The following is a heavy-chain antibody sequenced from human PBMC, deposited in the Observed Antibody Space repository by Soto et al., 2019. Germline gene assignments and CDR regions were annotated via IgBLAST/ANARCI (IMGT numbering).Heavy chain of an antibody. CDR1: GFTFSSYS. V-gene: IGHV3-21*01. Sequence: GGSLRLSCAASGFTFSSYSMNWVRQAPGKGLEWVSSISSSSSYIYYADSVKGRFTISRDNAKNSLYLQMNSLRAEDTAVYYCARDTLGAAGTLLYWGQGTLVTSPQ. CDR2: ISSSSSYI. D-gene: IGHD6-13*01. J-gene: IGHJ4*02. CDR3: ARDTLGAAGTLLY.